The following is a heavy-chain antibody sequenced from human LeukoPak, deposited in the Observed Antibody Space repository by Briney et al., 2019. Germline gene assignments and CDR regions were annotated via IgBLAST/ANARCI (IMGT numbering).Heavy chain of an antibody. CDR1: GYTFTSYD. J-gene: IGHJ4*02. V-gene: IGHV1-8*01. Sequence: VASVKVSCKASGYTFTSYDINWVRQATGQGLEWMGWMNPNSGNTGYAQKFQGRVTMTRNTSINTAYMELSSLRSEDTAVYYCARGLRGEILQTGYWGQGTLVTVSS. CDR2: MNPNSGNT. D-gene: IGHD1-26*01. CDR3: ARGLRGEILQTGY.